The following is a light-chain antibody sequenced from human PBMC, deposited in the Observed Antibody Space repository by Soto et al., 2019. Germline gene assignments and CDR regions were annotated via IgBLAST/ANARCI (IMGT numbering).Light chain of an antibody. CDR3: QQYGGSPLT. CDR2: GAS. J-gene: IGKJ4*01. V-gene: IGKV3-20*01. Sequence: EIVLTQSPGTLSLSPGEVATLSCRASQSITNNFLAWYQQKPGQAPRVLIYGASSRATGIPDRFSGSGSGADFTLTISRPEPEDFAVYYCQQYGGSPLTFGGGTKVE. CDR1: QSITNNF.